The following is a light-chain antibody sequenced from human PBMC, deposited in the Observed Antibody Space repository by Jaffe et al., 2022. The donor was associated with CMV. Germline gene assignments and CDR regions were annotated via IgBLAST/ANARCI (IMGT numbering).Light chain of an antibody. CDR2: DNN. Sequence: QSVLTQPPSVSAAPGQQVTISCSGGTFNSGNYYVSWYQQFPGTVPKLLIYDNNKRPSGIPDRFSGSKSGTSATLGITELQTGDEADYYCGTWDASLNVAVFGGGTKLNVL. CDR3: GTWDASLNVAV. J-gene: IGLJ2*01. V-gene: IGLV1-51*01. CDR1: TFNSGNYY.